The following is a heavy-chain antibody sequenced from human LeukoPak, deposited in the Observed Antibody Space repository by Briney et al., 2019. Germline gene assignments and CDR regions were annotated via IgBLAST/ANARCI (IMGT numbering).Heavy chain of an antibody. Sequence: SETLSLTCTVSGGSINSYYWSWIRQPPGKGLEWIGYIYYSGSTKYNPSLKSRVTISVDTSKNQFSLKLSSVTAADTAVYYCARGNVRFDYWGQGTLVTVSS. J-gene: IGHJ4*02. CDR2: IYYSGST. V-gene: IGHV4-59*08. D-gene: IGHD2-8*01. CDR3: ARGNVRFDY. CDR1: GGSINSYY.